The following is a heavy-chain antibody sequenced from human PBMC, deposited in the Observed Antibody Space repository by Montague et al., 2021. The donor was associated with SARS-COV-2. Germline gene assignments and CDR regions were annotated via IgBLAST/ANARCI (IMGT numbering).Heavy chain of an antibody. CDR1: GFTFSSYD. V-gene: IGHV3-13*04. Sequence: SLRLSCAASGFTFSSYDMHWVRQATGKGLEWVSAIGTAGDTYYPGSVKGRFTISRENAKNSLYLQMNSPRAGDTAVYYCARGVYDYSNYVNWFDPWGQGTLVTVSS. CDR2: IGTAGDT. CDR3: ARGVYDYSNYVNWFDP. J-gene: IGHJ5*02. D-gene: IGHD4-11*01.